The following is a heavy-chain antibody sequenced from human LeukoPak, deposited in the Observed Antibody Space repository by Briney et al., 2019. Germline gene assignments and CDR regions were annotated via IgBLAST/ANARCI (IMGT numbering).Heavy chain of an antibody. J-gene: IGHJ4*02. CDR3: ARGFLRYFDWLLWY. CDR1: GFTFSDYY. CDR2: ISSSGSTI. D-gene: IGHD3-9*01. Sequence: PGGSLRLSCAASGFTFSDYYMSWVRQAPAKGLEWVSYISSSGSTIYYADSVKGRFAISRDNAKNSLYLQMNSLRAEATAVYYCARGFLRYFDWLLWYWGQGTLVTLSS. V-gene: IGHV3-11*01.